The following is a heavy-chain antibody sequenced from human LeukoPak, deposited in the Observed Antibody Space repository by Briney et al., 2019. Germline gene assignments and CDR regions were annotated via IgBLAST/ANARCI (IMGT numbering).Heavy chain of an antibody. V-gene: IGHV3-23*01. Sequence: GGSLRLSCAASGFTFSNYGMSWVRQAPGKGLEWVSGISGSGGSTYYADSVKGRFTISRDNSKNTLYLQMNSLRAEDTAVYYCAKDLIMITFGGVIASGDAFDIWGQGTMVTVPS. CDR1: GFTFSNYG. J-gene: IGHJ3*02. CDR3: AKDLIMITFGGVIASGDAFDI. CDR2: ISGSGGST. D-gene: IGHD3-16*02.